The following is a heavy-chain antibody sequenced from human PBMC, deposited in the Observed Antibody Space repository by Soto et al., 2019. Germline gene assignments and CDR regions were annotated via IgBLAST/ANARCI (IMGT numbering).Heavy chain of an antibody. Sequence: GASVKVSCKASGYTFTGYYMHWVRQAPGQGLEWMGWINPNSGGTNYAQKFQGWVTMTRDTSISTAYMELSRLRSDDTAVYYCARAISSGDSPFFDYWGQGTLVTDSS. CDR2: INPNSGGT. D-gene: IGHD3-22*01. J-gene: IGHJ4*02. CDR1: GYTFTGYY. CDR3: ARAISSGDSPFFDY. V-gene: IGHV1-2*04.